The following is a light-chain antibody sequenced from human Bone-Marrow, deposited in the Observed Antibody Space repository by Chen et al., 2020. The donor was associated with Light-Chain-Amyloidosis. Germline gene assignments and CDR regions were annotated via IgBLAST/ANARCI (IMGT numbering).Light chain of an antibody. Sequence: ESVLTQSPAPLSFSPGERATLSCGASESVSSNYVAWYQVRPGLAPRIVIHDASRRATDIPDSFSGCGSGAGFTLTVKRLAPVNSAIYYCQHYGTSPFASGPGAKV. J-gene: IGKJ3*01. CDR2: DAS. V-gene: IGKV3D-20*01. CDR1: ESVSSNY. CDR3: QHYGTSPFA.